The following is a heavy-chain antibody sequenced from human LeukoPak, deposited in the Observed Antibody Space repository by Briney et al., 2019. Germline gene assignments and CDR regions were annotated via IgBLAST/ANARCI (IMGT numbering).Heavy chain of an antibody. V-gene: IGHV3-53*01. CDR1: GFTVSDNY. CDR2: MYSRGDT. J-gene: IGHJ5*02. Sequence: GGSLRLSCAASGFTVSDNYMSWVRQAPGKRLEWVSVMYSRGDTYYADSVKGRFTFSRDISKNTLYLQMNGLRTEDTAMYYCARDAPQVPAAGVLASWGQGTLVTVSS. CDR3: ARDAPQVPAAGVLAS. D-gene: IGHD6-13*01.